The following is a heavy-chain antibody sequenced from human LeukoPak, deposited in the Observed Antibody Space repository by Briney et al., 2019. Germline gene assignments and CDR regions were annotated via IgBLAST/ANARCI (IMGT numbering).Heavy chain of an antibody. J-gene: IGHJ4*02. D-gene: IGHD1-26*01. CDR3: ARLGSVDY. CDR1: GGSISSSSYY. Sequence: SETLSPTCTVSGGSISSSSYYWGWIRQPPGKGLEWIGHIYYTGSTYYNPSLKSRVTISLDTSKNQFSLKLSSVTAADTAVYYCARLGSVDYWGQGTLVTVSS. CDR2: IYYTGST. V-gene: IGHV4-39*07.